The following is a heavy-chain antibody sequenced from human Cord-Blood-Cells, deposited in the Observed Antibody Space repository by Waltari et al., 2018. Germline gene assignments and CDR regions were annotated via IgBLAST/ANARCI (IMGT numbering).Heavy chain of an antibody. CDR2: IYSGGST. V-gene: IGHV3-53*02. J-gene: IGHJ3*02. CDR3: ARDSSSSFAFDI. Sequence: EVQLVETGGGLIQPGGSLSLSCAASGFTVSSNYMSWVRQAPGKGLEWVSVIYSGGSTYYADSVKGRFTISRDNSKNTLYLQMNSLRAEDTAVYYCARDSSSSFAFDIWGQGTMVTVSS. CDR1: GFTVSSNY. D-gene: IGHD6-6*01.